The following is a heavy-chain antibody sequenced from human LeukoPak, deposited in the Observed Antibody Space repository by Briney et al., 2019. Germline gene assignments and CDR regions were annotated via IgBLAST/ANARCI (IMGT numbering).Heavy chain of an antibody. Sequence: SETLSLTCTVSGGSISSGGYYWSWIRQHPGKGLEWIGYIYYSGSTYYNPSLKSRVTISVDTSKNQFSLKLSSVTAADTAVYYCARDCLETGYYYYGMDVWGQGTTVTVSS. V-gene: IGHV4-31*03. CDR1: GGSISSGGYY. CDR2: IYYSGST. CDR3: ARDCLETGYYYYGMDV. J-gene: IGHJ6*02. D-gene: IGHD3-3*01.